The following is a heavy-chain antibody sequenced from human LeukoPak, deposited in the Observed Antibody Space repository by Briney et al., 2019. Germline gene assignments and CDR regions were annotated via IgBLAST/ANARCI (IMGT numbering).Heavy chain of an antibody. CDR3: ARVRDYYGSGSYYPFDY. CDR2: ISAYNGNT. D-gene: IGHD3-10*01. CDR1: GYTFTSYG. J-gene: IGHJ4*02. Sequence: ASVKVSCKASGYTFTSYGISWVRQAPGQGLEWMGWISAYNGNTNYAQKLQGRVTMTTDTSTSTAYMELRSLRSDDTAVYYCARVRDYYGSGSYYPFDYWGQGTLVTVSS. V-gene: IGHV1-18*01.